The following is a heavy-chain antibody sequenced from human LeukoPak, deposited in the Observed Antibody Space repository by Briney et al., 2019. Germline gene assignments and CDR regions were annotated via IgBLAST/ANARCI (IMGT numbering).Heavy chain of an antibody. Sequence: ASVKVSCKASGYTFTSYDINWVRQATGQGLEWMGWMNPNSGNTGYAQKFQGRVTITRNTSISTAYMELSSLRSEDTAVYYCARGWNYGVGATTCAFDIWGQGTMVTVSS. CDR3: ARGWNYGVGATTCAFDI. CDR2: MNPNSGNT. J-gene: IGHJ3*02. D-gene: IGHD1-26*01. CDR1: GYTFTSYD. V-gene: IGHV1-8*03.